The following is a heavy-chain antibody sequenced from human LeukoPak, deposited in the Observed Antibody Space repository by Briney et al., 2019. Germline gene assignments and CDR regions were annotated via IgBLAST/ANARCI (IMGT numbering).Heavy chain of an antibody. Sequence: GGSLRLSCAASGFTFSSYWMSWVRQAPGKGLEWVANIKQDGSEKYYVDSVKGRFTISRDNAKNSLYLQMNSLRAEDTAVYYCARDLGLRYFDWSSDAFDIWGQGTMVTVSS. V-gene: IGHV3-7*01. J-gene: IGHJ3*02. CDR3: ARDLGLRYFDWSSDAFDI. CDR2: IKQDGSEK. CDR1: GFTFSSYW. D-gene: IGHD3-9*01.